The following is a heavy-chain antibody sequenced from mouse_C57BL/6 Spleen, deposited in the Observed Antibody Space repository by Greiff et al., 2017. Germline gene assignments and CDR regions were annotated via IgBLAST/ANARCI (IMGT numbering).Heavy chain of an antibody. V-gene: IGHV3-1*01. Sequence: EVQLQESGPGMVKPSQSLSLTCTVTGYSITSGYDWHWIRHFPGNKLEWMGYISYSGSTNYNPSLKSRISITHDTSKNHFFLKLNSVTTEDTATYYCARGSYYYGSSPWYFDVWGTGTTVTVSS. J-gene: IGHJ1*03. CDR3: ARGSYYYGSSPWYFDV. D-gene: IGHD1-1*01. CDR2: ISYSGST. CDR1: GYSITSGYD.